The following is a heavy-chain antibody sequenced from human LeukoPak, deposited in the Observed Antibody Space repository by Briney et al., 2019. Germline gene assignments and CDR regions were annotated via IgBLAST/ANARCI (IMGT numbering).Heavy chain of an antibody. CDR3: ARVKPGYQLWRIGGPFDY. CDR2: TNHSGST. CDR1: GGSFSGYY. J-gene: IGHJ4*02. V-gene: IGHV4-34*01. Sequence: PSETLSLTCAVYGGSFSGYYWSWIRQPPGKGLEWIGETNHSGSTNYNPSLKSRVTISVDTSKNQFSLKLSSVTAADTAVYYCARVKPGYQLWRIGGPFDYWGQGTLVTVSS. D-gene: IGHD2-2*01.